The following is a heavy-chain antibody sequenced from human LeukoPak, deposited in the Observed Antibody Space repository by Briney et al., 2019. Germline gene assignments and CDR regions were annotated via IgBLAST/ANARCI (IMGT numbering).Heavy chain of an antibody. D-gene: IGHD3-9*01. V-gene: IGHV4-39*07. CDR2: IYHSGST. J-gene: IGHJ6*03. Sequence: SETLSLTCTVSGGSISSSSYYWGWIRQPPGKGLEWIGSIYHSGSTYYNPSLKSRVTISVDTSKNQFSLKLSSVTAADTAVYYCARDLTGYSLYYYYYMDVWGKGTTVTVSS. CDR1: GGSISSSSYY. CDR3: ARDLTGYSLYYYYYMDV.